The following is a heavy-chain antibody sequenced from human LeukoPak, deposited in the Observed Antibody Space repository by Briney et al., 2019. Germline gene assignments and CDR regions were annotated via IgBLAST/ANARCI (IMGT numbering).Heavy chain of an antibody. Sequence: SETLSLTCTVSGGSISSYYWSWIRQPPGKGLEWIGYIYYSGSTNYNPSLKSRVTISVDTSKSQFSLKLSSVTAADTAVYYCARAEYSSGWSDAFDIWGQGTMVTVSS. D-gene: IGHD6-19*01. CDR3: ARAEYSSGWSDAFDI. CDR2: IYYSGST. V-gene: IGHV4-59*01. J-gene: IGHJ3*02. CDR1: GGSISSYY.